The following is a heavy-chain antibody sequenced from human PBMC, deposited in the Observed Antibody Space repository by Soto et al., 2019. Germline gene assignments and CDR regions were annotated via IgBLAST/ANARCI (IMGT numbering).Heavy chain of an antibody. CDR1: GYTFTAFY. Sequence: ASVKVSCKASGYTFTAFYMNWVRQAPGQGLEWMGWVNPNTGVTKYAQKFQGRVTMTRDTSINTAYMELGGPTSDDTAVYYCKTLRLGPWGQGTLVTVS. CDR2: VNPNTGVT. J-gene: IGHJ5*02. V-gene: IGHV1-2*02. D-gene: IGHD3-9*01. CDR3: KTLRLGP.